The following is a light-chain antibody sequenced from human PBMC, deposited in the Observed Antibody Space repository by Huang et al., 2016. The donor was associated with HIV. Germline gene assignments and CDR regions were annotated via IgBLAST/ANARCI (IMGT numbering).Light chain of an antibody. Sequence: DIIMTQSPDSLAVSLGERATLNCRSSQSVYSSSTSKDYMAWFQQKPGQPPRLLLFWASTREAGVPDRFTGSGSGTHFTLTIASLEAEDAAIYCCQQYYSSPQTFGQGTRVEVK. CDR2: WAS. CDR1: QSVYSSSTSKDY. CDR3: QQYYSSPQT. V-gene: IGKV4-1*01. J-gene: IGKJ1*01.